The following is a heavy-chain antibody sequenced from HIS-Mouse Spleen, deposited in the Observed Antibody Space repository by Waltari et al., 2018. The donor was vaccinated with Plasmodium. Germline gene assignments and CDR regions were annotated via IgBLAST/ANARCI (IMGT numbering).Heavy chain of an antibody. J-gene: IGHJ4*02. D-gene: IGHD6-13*01. CDR1: GYTFTGYS. V-gene: IGHV1-2*02. CDR2: INPNSGGT. Sequence: QVQLVQSGAAVKKPGASVKVSCKASGYTFTGYSLPWWRKAPGQGLEWMGWINPNSGGTNYAQKFQGRVTMTRDTSISTAYMELSRLRSDDTAVYYCARDLAAAGHFDYWGQGTLVTVSS. CDR3: ARDLAAAGHFDY.